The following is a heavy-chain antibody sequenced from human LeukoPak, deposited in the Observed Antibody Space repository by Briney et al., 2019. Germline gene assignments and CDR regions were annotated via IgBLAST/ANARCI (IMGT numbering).Heavy chain of an antibody. CDR2: INPSGGST. Sequence: GASVKVSCKTSGYTFTCYYMHWVRQAPGQGLEWMGIINPSGGSTNYAQKFQGRVTMTRDMSTSSVYMELSSLRSEDTAVYYCARGGYYDSSGYPTCLDYWGQGTLVTVSS. CDR1: GYTFTCYY. CDR3: ARGGYYDSSGYPTCLDY. J-gene: IGHJ4*02. V-gene: IGHV1-46*01. D-gene: IGHD3-22*01.